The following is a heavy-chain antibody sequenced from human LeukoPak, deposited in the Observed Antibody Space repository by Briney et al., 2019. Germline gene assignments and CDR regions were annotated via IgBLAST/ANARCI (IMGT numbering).Heavy chain of an antibody. CDR3: ARRTTYYYDIGSYYFDY. D-gene: IGHD3-22*01. CDR1: GYTFSGYY. V-gene: IGHV1-2*02. J-gene: IGHJ4*02. Sequence: ASVKVSCKASGYTFSGYYIHWVRQAPGQGLEWMGWINPNSGGTNYAQKLQGRVTMTTDTSTSTAYMELRSLRSDDTAVYYCARRTTYYYDIGSYYFDYWGQGTLVTVSS. CDR2: INPNSGGT.